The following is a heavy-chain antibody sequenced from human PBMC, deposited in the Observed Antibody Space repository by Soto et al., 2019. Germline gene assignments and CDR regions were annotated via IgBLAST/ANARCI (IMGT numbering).Heavy chain of an antibody. Sequence: PSETLYLTCTVSGGSISSSSYYWGWIRQPPGKGLEWIGSIYYSGSTYYNPSLKSRVTISVDTSKNQFSLKLNSVTAADTAVYYCARGPRFGLRYFDWLNPGGYFDYWGQGTLVTVSS. J-gene: IGHJ4*02. D-gene: IGHD3-9*01. CDR3: ARGPRFGLRYFDWLNPGGYFDY. V-gene: IGHV4-39*01. CDR1: GGSISSSSYY. CDR2: IYYSGST.